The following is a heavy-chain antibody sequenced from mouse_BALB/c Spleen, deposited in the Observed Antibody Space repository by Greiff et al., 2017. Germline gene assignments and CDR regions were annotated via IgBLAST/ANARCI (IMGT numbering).Heavy chain of an antibody. D-gene: IGHD1-1*01. CDR2: IDPANGNT. J-gene: IGHJ4*01. Sequence: VQLQQSGAELVKPGASVKLSCTASGFNIKDTYMHWVKQRPEQGLEWIGRIDPANGNTKYDPKFQGKATITADTSSNTAYLQLSSLTSEDTAVYYCASNYGYYAMDYWGQGTSVTVSS. CDR1: GFNIKDTY. CDR3: ASNYGYYAMDY. V-gene: IGHV14-3*02.